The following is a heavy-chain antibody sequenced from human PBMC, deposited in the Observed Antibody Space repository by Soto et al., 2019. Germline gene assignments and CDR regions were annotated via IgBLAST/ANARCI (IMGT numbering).Heavy chain of an antibody. CDR3: EREYYEGSGSPNYYGMDV. J-gene: IGHJ6*02. D-gene: IGHD3-10*01. V-gene: IGHV3-33*01. CDR1: GFTFSIYG. CDR2: IWYDGSNK. Sequence: GGSLRLSCAASGFTFSIYGMHWVRQSPGKGLEWVAVIWYDGSNKYYADSVKGRFTISRDNSKNTLYLQMNSLRAEDTAVYYCEREYYEGSGSPNYYGMDVWGQGKTVPVSS.